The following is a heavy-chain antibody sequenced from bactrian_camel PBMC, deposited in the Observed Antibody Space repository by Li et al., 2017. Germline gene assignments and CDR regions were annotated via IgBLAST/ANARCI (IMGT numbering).Heavy chain of an antibody. D-gene: IGHD1*01. CDR1: GNTYSLNC. J-gene: IGHJ4*01. CDR2: YSFGRST. V-gene: IGHV3S53*01. Sequence: HVQLVESGGGSAQVGGSLRLSCAASGNTYSLNCLGWFRQTPGKEREQVAVFIYSFGRSTRYADSVKGRFTCSRDNARNTVYLQMNNLKPEDTAMYYCVTSISGTWAGPNRWGRGTQVTVS. CDR3: VTSISGTWAGPNR.